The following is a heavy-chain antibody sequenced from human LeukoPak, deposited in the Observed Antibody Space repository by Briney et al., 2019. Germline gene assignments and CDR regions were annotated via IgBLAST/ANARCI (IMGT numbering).Heavy chain of an antibody. CDR2: INWNGGST. CDR3: ARSSYSSGFNDAFDI. J-gene: IGHJ3*02. V-gene: IGHV3-20*01. Sequence: GGSLRLSCAASGFTFGDYGMSWVRQAPGKGLEWVSGINWNGGSTGYADSVKGRLTISRDNAKNSLYLQMNSLRAEDTALYHCARSSYSSGFNDAFDIWGQGTMVTVSS. CDR1: GFTFGDYG. D-gene: IGHD6-19*01.